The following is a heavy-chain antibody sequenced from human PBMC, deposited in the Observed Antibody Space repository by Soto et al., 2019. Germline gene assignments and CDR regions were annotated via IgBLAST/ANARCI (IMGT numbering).Heavy chain of an antibody. CDR3: ARIIGYCRNNDCSWTFDI. Sequence: PGESLKISCKTSGYSFISYWVAWVRQKPGKDLEWMGTFYPGDSTSTYSPSFQGQVTISMDKSISTAYLHLSSLKASDTAMYYCARIIGYCRNNDCSWTFDIWGQGTTVTVSS. CDR2: FYPGDSTS. CDR1: GYSFISYW. V-gene: IGHV5-51*01. D-gene: IGHD2-2*03. J-gene: IGHJ3*02.